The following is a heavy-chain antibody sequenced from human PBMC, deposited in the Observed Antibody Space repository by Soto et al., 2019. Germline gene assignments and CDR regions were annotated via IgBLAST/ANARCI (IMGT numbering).Heavy chain of an antibody. CDR1: GYTFTCYY. D-gene: IGHD3-10*01. CDR2: INPNSGGT. CDR3: ARDFRPPYYYGSGSPDNWFDP. Sequence: ASVTVSCQASGYTFTCYYMHWVRQAPGQGLEWMGWINPNSGGTNYAQKFQGWVTMTRDTSISTAYMELSRLRSDDTAVYYCARDFRPPYYYGSGSPDNWFDPWGQGTLVTVSS. V-gene: IGHV1-2*04. J-gene: IGHJ5*02.